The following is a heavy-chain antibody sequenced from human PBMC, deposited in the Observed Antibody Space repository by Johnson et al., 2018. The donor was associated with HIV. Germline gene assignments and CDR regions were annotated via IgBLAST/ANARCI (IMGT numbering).Heavy chain of an antibody. CDR3: ARELPSYDILTGPGAFDI. CDR2: IWFDGSNK. CDR1: GFTFSNYG. Sequence: QMLLVESGGGVVQPGRSLRLSCAASGFTFSNYGMHWVRQAPGKGLEWVAVIWFDGSNKYYADSVKGRFTISRDNSMNTLYLQMNSLRAEDTAVYYCARELPSYDILTGPGAFDIWGQGTMVTVSS. J-gene: IGHJ3*02. V-gene: IGHV3-33*01. D-gene: IGHD3-9*01.